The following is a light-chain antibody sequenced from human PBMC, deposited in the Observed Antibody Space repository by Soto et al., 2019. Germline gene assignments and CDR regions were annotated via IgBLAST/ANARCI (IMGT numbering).Light chain of an antibody. V-gene: IGLV2-18*02. CDR3: SSYTSSSTLYV. CDR2: EVT. J-gene: IGLJ1*01. CDR1: GSDFGRYNR. Sequence: QSALTQPPSVSGSPGQSVTISCSGTGSDFGRYNRVSWYQHTPGTAPKLLIYEVTNRPSGVPDRFSGSRSGNTASLTISGLQAEDDADYYCSSYTSSSTLYVFGTGTKLTVL.